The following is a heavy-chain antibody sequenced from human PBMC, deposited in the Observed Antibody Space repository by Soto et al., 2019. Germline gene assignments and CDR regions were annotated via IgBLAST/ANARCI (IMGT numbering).Heavy chain of an antibody. CDR1: GFTFSSYG. J-gene: IGHJ5*02. CDR2: IWYDGSNK. D-gene: IGHD6-19*01. Sequence: GGSLRLSCAASGFTFSSYGMHWVRQAPGKGLEWVAVIWYDGSNKYYADSVKGRFTISRDNSKNTLYLQMNSLRAEDTAVYYCARTSSGWPYNWFDPWGQGTLVTVSS. CDR3: ARTSSGWPYNWFDP. V-gene: IGHV3-33*01.